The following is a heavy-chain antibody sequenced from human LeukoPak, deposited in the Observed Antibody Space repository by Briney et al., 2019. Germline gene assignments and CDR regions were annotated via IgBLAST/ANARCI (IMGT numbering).Heavy chain of an antibody. Sequence: SETLSLTCTVSGGSISSYYWSWIRQPPGKGLEWIGYIYYSGSTNYNPSLKSRVTISVDTPKNQFSLKLSSVTAADTAVYYCARHNLPNYDYVWGSYRYTYFDYWGQGTLVTVSS. J-gene: IGHJ4*02. CDR3: ARHNLPNYDYVWGSYRYTYFDY. V-gene: IGHV4-59*08. CDR1: GGSISSYY. D-gene: IGHD3-16*02. CDR2: IYYSGST.